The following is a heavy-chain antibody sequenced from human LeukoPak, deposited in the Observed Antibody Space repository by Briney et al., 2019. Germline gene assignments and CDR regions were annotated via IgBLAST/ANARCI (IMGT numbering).Heavy chain of an antibody. Sequence: ASAKVSCKASGYIFTGYYLHWVRQAPGQGPEWMGWISTYNGNTNYAQKLQGRVTMTTDTSTSTAYMELRDLRSDDTAVYYCARTCSGGSCYFIYWGQGTLVTVSS. CDR2: ISTYNGNT. CDR1: GYIFTGYY. J-gene: IGHJ4*02. CDR3: ARTCSGGSCYFIY. D-gene: IGHD2-15*01. V-gene: IGHV1-18*04.